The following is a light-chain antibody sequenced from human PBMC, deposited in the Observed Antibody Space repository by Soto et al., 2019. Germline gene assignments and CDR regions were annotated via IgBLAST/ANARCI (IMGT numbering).Light chain of an antibody. V-gene: IGKV1-39*01. Sequence: DIPMTQSPSSLSASVGDRVTITCRASQSISSYLNWYQQKPGKAPKLLIYAASSLQSGVPSRFSGSGPGTDFTLTISSLQPEDFATYYCQQSYSTPCTFGQGTKVEIK. CDR1: QSISSY. CDR3: QQSYSTPCT. CDR2: AAS. J-gene: IGKJ1*01.